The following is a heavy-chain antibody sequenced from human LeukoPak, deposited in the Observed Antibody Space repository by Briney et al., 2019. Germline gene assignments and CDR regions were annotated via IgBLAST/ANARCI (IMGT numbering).Heavy chain of an antibody. V-gene: IGHV3-48*03. CDR1: GFTFSSYE. D-gene: IGHD6-6*01. CDR3: ARLYSSSSGLRASDY. Sequence: GGSLRLSCAASGFTFSSYEMNWVRQAPGKGLEWVSYISSSGSTIFYADSVKGRFTISRDNAKDSLYLQMNSLRAEDTAVYYCARLYSSSSGLRASDYWGQGTLVTVSS. J-gene: IGHJ4*02. CDR2: ISSSGSTI.